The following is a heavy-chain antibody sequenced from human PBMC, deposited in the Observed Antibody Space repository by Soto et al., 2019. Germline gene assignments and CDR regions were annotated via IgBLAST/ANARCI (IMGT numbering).Heavy chain of an antibody. CDR1: GGSISSGDYY. V-gene: IGHV4-30-4*01. Sequence: SETLSLTCTVSGGSISSGDYYWSWIRQPPGKGLEWIGYIYYSGSTYYNPSLKSRVTISVDTSKNQFSLKLSSVTAADTAVYYRARGGAAGTLDDAFDIWGQGTMVTVSS. D-gene: IGHD6-13*01. CDR3: ARGGAAGTLDDAFDI. CDR2: IYYSGST. J-gene: IGHJ3*02.